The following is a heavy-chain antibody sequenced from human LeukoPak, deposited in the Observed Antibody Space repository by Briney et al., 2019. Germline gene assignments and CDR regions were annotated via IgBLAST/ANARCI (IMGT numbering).Heavy chain of an antibody. CDR1: GGSISSHY. V-gene: IGHV4-59*11. D-gene: IGHD2-15*01. CDR3: ARENNNCSGGSCYGYYYYYMDV. J-gene: IGHJ6*03. Sequence: SETLPLTCTVSGGSISSHYWSWIRQPPGKGLEWIGYIYYSGSTNYNPSLKSRVTISVDTSKNQFSLKLSSVTAADTAVYYCARENNNCSGGSCYGYYYYYMDVWGKGTTVTVSS. CDR2: IYYSGST.